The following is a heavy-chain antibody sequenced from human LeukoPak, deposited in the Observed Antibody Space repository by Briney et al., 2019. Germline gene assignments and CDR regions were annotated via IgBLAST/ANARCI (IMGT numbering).Heavy chain of an antibody. Sequence: ASVKVSCKASGYTFTGYYMQWVRQAPGQGLEWMGWINPNSGGTNYAQKFQDRVTMTRDTSISTAYMELSRLRSDDTAVYFCARDHCVSSGCYEDYYYGMDVWGRGTTVTVSS. CDR3: ARDHCVSSGCYEDYYYGMDV. J-gene: IGHJ6*02. V-gene: IGHV1-2*02. D-gene: IGHD6-25*01. CDR1: GYTFTGYY. CDR2: INPNSGGT.